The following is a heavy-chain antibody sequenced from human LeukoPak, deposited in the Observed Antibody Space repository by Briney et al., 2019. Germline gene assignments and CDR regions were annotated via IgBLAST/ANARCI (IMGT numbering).Heavy chain of an antibody. J-gene: IGHJ4*02. Sequence: NPSETLSLTCTVSGGSISSSSYSWGWIRQPPGKGLEWIGSIYYSGSTYHNPSLKSRVTISVDTSKNQFSLKLSSVTAADTAVYYCARRPYYDFWSGYFPSYFDYWGQGTLVTVSS. D-gene: IGHD3-3*01. CDR2: IYYSGST. CDR3: ARRPYYDFWSGYFPSYFDY. CDR1: GGSISSSSYS. V-gene: IGHV4-39*01.